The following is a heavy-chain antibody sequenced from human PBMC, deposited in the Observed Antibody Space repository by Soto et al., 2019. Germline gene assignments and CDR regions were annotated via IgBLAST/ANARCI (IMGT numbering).Heavy chain of an antibody. CDR2: IYYSGST. V-gene: IGHV4-59*01. J-gene: IGHJ6*03. D-gene: IGHD3-3*01. Sequence: SETLSLTCTVSGGSISSYYWSWIRQPPGKGLEWIGYIYYSGSTNYNPSLKSRVTISVDTSKNQFSLKLSSVTAADTAVYYCARAPPLRFLEWLSPREYYYYYMDVWGKGTTVTVSS. CDR3: ARAPPLRFLEWLSPREYYYYYMDV. CDR1: GGSISSYY.